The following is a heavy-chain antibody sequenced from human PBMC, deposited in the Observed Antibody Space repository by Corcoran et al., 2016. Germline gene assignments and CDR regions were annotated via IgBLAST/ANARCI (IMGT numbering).Heavy chain of an antibody. CDR2: INHSGST. D-gene: IGHD3-10*01. CDR3: ARAITMVRGNFDY. J-gene: IGHJ4*02. V-gene: IGHV4-34*01. CDR1: GGSFSGYY. Sequence: QVQLQQWGAGLLKPSETLSLTCAVYGGSFSGYYWSWIRQPPGKGLEWIGEINHSGSTNYNPSLKSRVTIAVDTSKNQFSLKLSSVTAADPAVYYCARAITMVRGNFDYWGQGTLVTVSS.